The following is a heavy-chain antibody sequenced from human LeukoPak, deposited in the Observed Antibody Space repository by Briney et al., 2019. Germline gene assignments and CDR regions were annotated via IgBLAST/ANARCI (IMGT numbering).Heavy chain of an antibody. CDR2: IYYSGST. CDR3: ARDMYSSSWYPQAFDI. Sequence: SETLSLTCTVSGGSISSYYWSWIRQPPGKGLEWIGSIYYSGSTNYNPSLKSRVTISVDTSKNQFSLKLSSVTAADTAVYYCARDMYSSSWYPQAFDIWGQGTKVTVSS. V-gene: IGHV4-59*01. J-gene: IGHJ3*02. CDR1: GGSISSYY. D-gene: IGHD6-13*01.